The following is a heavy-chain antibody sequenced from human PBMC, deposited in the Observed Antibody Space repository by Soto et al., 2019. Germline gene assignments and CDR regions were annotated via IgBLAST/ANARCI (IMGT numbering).Heavy chain of an antibody. Sequence: ASGTLSCTPSGFTFPSSGSSWVRQATGQLLEWMGWISAYNGNTNYAQKLQGRVTMTTDTSTSTAYMELRSLRSDDTAVYYCARDPTYYYGSGSYYDDACDIWGPGTRVTVS. J-gene: IGHJ3*02. CDR2: ISAYNGNT. D-gene: IGHD3-10*01. V-gene: IGHV1-18*01. CDR3: ARDPTYYYGSGSYYDDACDI. CDR1: GFTFPSSG.